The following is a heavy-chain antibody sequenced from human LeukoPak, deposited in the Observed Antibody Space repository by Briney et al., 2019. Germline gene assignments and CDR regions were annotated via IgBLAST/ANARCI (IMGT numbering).Heavy chain of an antibody. J-gene: IGHJ6*03. CDR2: IYTSGST. V-gene: IGHV4-61*10. Sequence: SETLSLTCSVSTGSVSSGTYYWTWIRKPAGKGLEWIGHIYTSGSTNYNPSLGSRVTISLDASKNQFSLRLTSVTAADTAVYYCARDRYLDVWGKGTTVTVSS. CDR1: TGSVSSGTYY. CDR3: ARDRYLDV.